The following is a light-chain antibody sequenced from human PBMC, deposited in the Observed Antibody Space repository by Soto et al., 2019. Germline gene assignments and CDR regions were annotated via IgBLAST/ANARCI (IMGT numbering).Light chain of an antibody. CDR3: QQSYTTPPN. CDR1: QSISSY. J-gene: IGKJ5*01. CDR2: AAS. Sequence: DIQMTQSPSSLSASVGDRVTITCRASQSISSYLNWYQQKPGKAPKLLIYAASSLQRGVPSRFSGGGSGTDFTLTISSLQPEDFATYFCQQSYTTPPNFGQGTRLEIK. V-gene: IGKV1-39*01.